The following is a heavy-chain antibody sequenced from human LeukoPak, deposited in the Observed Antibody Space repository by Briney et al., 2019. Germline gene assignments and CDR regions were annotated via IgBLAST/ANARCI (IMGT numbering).Heavy chain of an antibody. CDR1: GFTFSNYM. CDR3: ARSGQRYYFDY. D-gene: IGHD6-25*01. Sequence: GGSLRLSCAASGFTFSNYMMHWVRQAPGKGLEWVSVIYSGGSTYYADSVKGRFTISRDNSKNTLYLQMNSLRAEDTAVYYCARSGQRYYFDYWGQGTLVTVSS. V-gene: IGHV3-53*01. CDR2: IYSGGST. J-gene: IGHJ4*02.